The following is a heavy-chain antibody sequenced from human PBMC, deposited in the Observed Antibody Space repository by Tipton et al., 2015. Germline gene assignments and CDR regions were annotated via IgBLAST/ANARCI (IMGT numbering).Heavy chain of an antibody. V-gene: IGHV4-31*03. CDR2: IFYTGST. D-gene: IGHD5-24*01. CDR1: GGAITSDGFY. Sequence: TLSLTCTVSGGAITSDGFYWSWIRQHPGKGLEWIGYIFYTGSTYYNPSLKSRATLSVDTSKNQFSLKLSSVTAADTAVYYCERDGYNSNYFDYWGQGTLVTVSS. CDR3: ERDGYNSNYFDY. J-gene: IGHJ4*02.